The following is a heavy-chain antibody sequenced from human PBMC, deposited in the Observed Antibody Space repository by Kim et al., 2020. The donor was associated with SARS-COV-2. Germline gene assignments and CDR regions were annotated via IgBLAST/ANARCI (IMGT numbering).Heavy chain of an antibody. CDR2: TYSRGTT. Sequence: SETLSLTCTVSGVSVSLYYWNWIRQPPGKGLEWIGYTYSRGTTTYNPSLKRRVAMSLNTSTNQLSLELTSMTAADPAMYFCARGESHFDRWGRGTLVT. J-gene: IGHJ2*01. CDR3: ARGESHFDR. CDR1: GVSVSLYY. V-gene: IGHV4-4*08.